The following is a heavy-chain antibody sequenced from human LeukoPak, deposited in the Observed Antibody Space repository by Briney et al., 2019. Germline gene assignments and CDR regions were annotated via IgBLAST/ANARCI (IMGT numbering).Heavy chain of an antibody. CDR3: ARAEGYCSGGSCYRLGMDV. CDR2: IYYSGST. J-gene: IGHJ6*02. D-gene: IGHD2-15*01. Sequence: SETLSLTCTVSGGSISSYYWSWIRQPPRKGLEWIGYIYYSGSTNYNPSLKSRVTISVDTSKNQFSLKLSSVTAADTAVYYCARAEGYCSGGSCYRLGMDVWGQGTTVTVSS. V-gene: IGHV4-59*01. CDR1: GGSISSYY.